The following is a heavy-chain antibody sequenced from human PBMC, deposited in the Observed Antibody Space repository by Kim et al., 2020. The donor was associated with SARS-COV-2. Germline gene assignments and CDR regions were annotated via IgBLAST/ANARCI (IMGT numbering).Heavy chain of an antibody. CDR3: GSDTEYHFAVDV. V-gene: IGHV3-23*01. J-gene: IGHJ3*01. Sequence: GGSLRLSCAASGFTFSSYYMIWVRQPPGKGLEWVATINGGGGMTYYVDSVEGRFTISRGKYKNAMYLQMNSMRAEDSADYCCGSDTEYHFAVDV. D-gene: IGHD2-2*01. CDR1: GFTFSSYY. CDR2: INGGGGMT.